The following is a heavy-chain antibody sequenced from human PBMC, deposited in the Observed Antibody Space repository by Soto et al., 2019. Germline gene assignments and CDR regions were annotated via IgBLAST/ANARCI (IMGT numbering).Heavy chain of an antibody. D-gene: IGHD2-21*01. Sequence: PSETLSLTCTVSGGSMSSGDYYWSWIRQHPGKGLEWIGYIHYSGTTYNNPSLKSRVTISVDKSKNQFSLKLSSVTAADTAVYYCARTGEAYYYGMDVRGQGTTVTVSS. CDR1: GGSMSSGDYY. CDR2: IHYSGTT. J-gene: IGHJ6*02. V-gene: IGHV4-31*03. CDR3: ARTGEAYYYGMDV.